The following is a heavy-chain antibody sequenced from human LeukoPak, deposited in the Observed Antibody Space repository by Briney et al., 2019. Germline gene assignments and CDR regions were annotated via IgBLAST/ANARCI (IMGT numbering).Heavy chain of an antibody. CDR1: GFTFSSYG. CDR2: ISGSGGST. V-gene: IGHV3-23*01. J-gene: IGHJ4*02. Sequence: GGTLRLSCAASGFTFSSYGMSWVRQAPGKGLEWVSAISGSGGSTYYADSVKGRFTISRDNSKNTLYLQMNSLRAEDTAVCYCAKVGDSYCSSTSCESDWDYWGQGTLVTVSS. D-gene: IGHD2-2*01. CDR3: AKVGDSYCSSTSCESDWDY.